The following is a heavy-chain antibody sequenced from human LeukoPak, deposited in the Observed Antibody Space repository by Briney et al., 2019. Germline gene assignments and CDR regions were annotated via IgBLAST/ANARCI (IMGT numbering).Heavy chain of an antibody. CDR2: IYTSGST. D-gene: IGHD6-13*01. Sequence: SETLSLTCTVSGGSISSYYWSWIRQPAGKGLEWIGRIYTSGSTNYNPSLKSRVTMSVDTSKNQFSLKLSSVTAADTAVYYCARQDPDSSSWTFDYWGQGTLVTVSS. CDR1: GGSISSYY. J-gene: IGHJ4*02. V-gene: IGHV4-4*07. CDR3: ARQDPDSSSWTFDY.